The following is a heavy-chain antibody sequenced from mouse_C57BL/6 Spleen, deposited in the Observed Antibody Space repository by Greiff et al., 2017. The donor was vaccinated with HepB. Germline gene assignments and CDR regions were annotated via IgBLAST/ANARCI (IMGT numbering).Heavy chain of an antibody. V-gene: IGHV1-69*01. CDR1: GYTFTSYW. CDR2: IDPSDSYT. Sequence: QVQLKESGAELVMPGASVKLSCKASGYTFTSYWMHWVKQRPGQGLEWIGEIDPSDSYTNYNQKFKGKSTLTVDKSSSTAYMQLSSLTSEDSAVYYCARSLYGNYGYWGQGTTLTVSS. D-gene: IGHD2-1*01. CDR3: ARSLYGNYGY. J-gene: IGHJ2*01.